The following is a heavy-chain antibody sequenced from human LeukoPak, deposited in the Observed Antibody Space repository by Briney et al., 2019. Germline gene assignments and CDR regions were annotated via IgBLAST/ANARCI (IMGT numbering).Heavy chain of an antibody. CDR3: ARGEKSTSGRWFDP. J-gene: IGHJ5*02. D-gene: IGHD1-1*01. CDR1: GGSISSTY. Sequence: SETLSLTCTVSGGSISSTYWNWVRQPPGKGLEWIGYIYYSGSTKYNPSLKSRVTISVDTSKNQFSLKLSSVTAADTAVYYCARGEKSTSGRWFDPWGQGTLVTVSS. CDR2: IYYSGST. V-gene: IGHV4-59*01.